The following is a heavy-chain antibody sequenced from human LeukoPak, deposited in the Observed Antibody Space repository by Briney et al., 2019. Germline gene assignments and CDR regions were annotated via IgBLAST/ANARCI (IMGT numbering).Heavy chain of an antibody. J-gene: IGHJ4*02. CDR2: ISYNGSDR. Sequence: GGSLRLSCVASGFTFSSYGMHWVRQAPGKGPEWVAVISYNGSDRYYANFVKGRFTISRDNSKNTLFLQTNSMRPEDTAVYYCAKGVSRGVDPTGLEYWGQGTLVTVSS. CDR1: GFTFSSYG. V-gene: IGHV3-30*18. CDR3: AKGVSRGVDPTGLEY. D-gene: IGHD1-1*01.